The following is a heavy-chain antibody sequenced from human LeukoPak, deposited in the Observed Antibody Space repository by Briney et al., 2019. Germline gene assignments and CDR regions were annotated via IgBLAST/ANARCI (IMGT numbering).Heavy chain of an antibody. Sequence: PSETLSLTCAVSGGSISSSNWWSWVRQPPGKGLEWIGEIYHSGSTNYNPSLKSRVTISVDTSKNQFSLKLSSVTAADTAVYYCARVPRSYYYYYMDVWGKGTTVTVSS. CDR2: IYHSGST. J-gene: IGHJ6*03. CDR1: GGSISSSNW. CDR3: ARVPRSYYYYYMDV. V-gene: IGHV4-4*02.